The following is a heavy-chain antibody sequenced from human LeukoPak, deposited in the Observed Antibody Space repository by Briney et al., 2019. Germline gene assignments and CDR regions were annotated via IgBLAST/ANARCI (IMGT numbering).Heavy chain of an antibody. CDR3: AKTRPLDSSSWSHGDY. V-gene: IGHV3-74*01. CDR2: IKSDGITI. CDR1: GFTFSNYM. Sequence: RGSLRLSCAASGFTFSNYMMHWVRHAPGKGLVWVSRIKSDGITITYADSVKGRFTISRDNAKNTLYLQMNSLRAEDTAVYYCAKTRPLDSSSWSHGDYWGQGTLVTVSS. D-gene: IGHD6-13*01. J-gene: IGHJ4*02.